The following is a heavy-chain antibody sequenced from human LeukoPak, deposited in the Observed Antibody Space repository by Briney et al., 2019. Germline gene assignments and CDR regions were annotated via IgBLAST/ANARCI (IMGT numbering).Heavy chain of an antibody. CDR1: GFTFSSYS. V-gene: IGHV3-48*04. J-gene: IGHJ6*03. Sequence: GGSLRLSCAASGFTFSSYSMNWVRQAPGKGLEWVSYISSSSSTIYYADSVKGRFTISRDNAKNSLYLQMNSLRAEDTAVYHCARELSSFFYMDVWGKGTTVTVSS. CDR3: ARELSSFFYMDV. D-gene: IGHD3-16*02. CDR2: ISSSSSTI.